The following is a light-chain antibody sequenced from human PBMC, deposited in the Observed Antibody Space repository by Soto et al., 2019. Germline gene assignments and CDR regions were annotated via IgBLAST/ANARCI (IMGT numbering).Light chain of an antibody. CDR1: QTIAGTY. Sequence: EIVLTQSPGTLSLSPGERATLSCRASQTIAGTYLAWYQQKPGQAPRLLLYGASSRATGIPDRFSGSGYGTAFTLTISRLEPEDFAVYYCQQYGSSPYNFGQGTKLEIK. CDR3: QQYGSSPYN. V-gene: IGKV3-20*01. CDR2: GAS. J-gene: IGKJ2*01.